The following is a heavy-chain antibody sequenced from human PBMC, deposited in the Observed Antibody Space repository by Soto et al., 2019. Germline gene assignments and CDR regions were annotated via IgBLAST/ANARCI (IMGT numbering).Heavy chain of an antibody. CDR1: GGSISSYY. V-gene: IGHV4-59*01. CDR2: IYYSGST. CDR3: ARGRAAAGGDFDY. J-gene: IGHJ4*02. D-gene: IGHD6-13*01. Sequence: SETLSLTCTVSGGSISSYYWSWVRQPPGKGLEWIGYIYYSGSTNYNPSLKSRVTISVDTSKNQFSLKLSSVTAADTAVYYCARGRAAAGGDFDYWGQGTLVTVSS.